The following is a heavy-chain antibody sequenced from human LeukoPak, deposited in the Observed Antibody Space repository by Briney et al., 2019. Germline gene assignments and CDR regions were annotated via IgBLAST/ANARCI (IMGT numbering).Heavy chain of an antibody. Sequence: GASVKVSCKASGYTFTGYYMHWVRQAPGQGLEWMGWINPNSGGTNYAQKFQGRVTMTRDTSISTAYMELSRLRSDDTAVYYCARVGRVTMVRGVTNSYDYWGQGTLVTVSS. CDR3: ARVGRVTMVRGVTNSYDY. J-gene: IGHJ4*02. CDR2: INPNSGGT. CDR1: GYTFTGYY. V-gene: IGHV1-2*02. D-gene: IGHD3-10*01.